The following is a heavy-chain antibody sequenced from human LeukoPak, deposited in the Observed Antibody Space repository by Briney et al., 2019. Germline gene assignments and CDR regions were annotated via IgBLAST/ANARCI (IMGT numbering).Heavy chain of an antibody. J-gene: IGHJ6*03. CDR3: TRDRDYGDYFGYYYYYYMDV. D-gene: IGHD4-17*01. CDR2: IRSKAYGGIT. Sequence: GGSMRLSCTAYGFTFGDYAMSWFRQAPGKGLEWVGFIRSKAYGGITEYAASVKGRFTISRDDSKSIAYLQINSLRTEDTAVYYCTRDRDYGDYFGYYYYYYMDVWGKGTTVTVSS. CDR1: GFTFGDYA. V-gene: IGHV3-49*03.